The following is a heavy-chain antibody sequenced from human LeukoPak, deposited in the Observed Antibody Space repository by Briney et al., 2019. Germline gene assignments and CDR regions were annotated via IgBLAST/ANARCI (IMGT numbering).Heavy chain of an antibody. V-gene: IGHV3-33*06. Sequence: GGSLRLSCAASGFTFSTYSIIWIRQAPGQGLEWVAAIWFDGSVKHYSDAVKGRFTISRDNSLNTLYLQMNSLRVEDTAIYYCAKDTAVQFLEPAFWGQGTLVTVSS. J-gene: IGHJ4*02. CDR3: AKDTAVQFLEPAF. CDR1: GFTFSTYS. D-gene: IGHD3-3*01. CDR2: IWFDGSVK.